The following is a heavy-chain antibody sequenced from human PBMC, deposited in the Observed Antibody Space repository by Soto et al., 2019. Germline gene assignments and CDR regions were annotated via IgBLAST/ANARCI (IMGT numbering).Heavy chain of an antibody. V-gene: IGHV4-39*07. J-gene: IGHJ6*02. Sequence: SETLSLTCTVSGGSISSSSYYWGWIRQPPGKGLEWIGSIYYSGSTNYNPSLKSRVTISVDTSKNQFSLKLSSVTAADTAVYYCARWGGSGSYYNYYYYYGMDVWGQGTTVTVSS. CDR3: ARWGGSGSYYNYYYYYGMDV. D-gene: IGHD3-10*01. CDR2: IYYSGST. CDR1: GGSISSSSYY.